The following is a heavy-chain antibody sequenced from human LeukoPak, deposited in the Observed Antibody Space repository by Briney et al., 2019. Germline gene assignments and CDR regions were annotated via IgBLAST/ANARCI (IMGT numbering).Heavy chain of an antibody. Sequence: KASETLSLTCTVSGGSISSYYWSWIRQPPGKGLEWIGYIYYSGSTNYNPSLKSRVTISVDTSKNQFSLKLSSVTAADTAVYYCARVLLSNYDFWSGYSNWFDPWGQGTLVTVSS. D-gene: IGHD3-3*01. V-gene: IGHV4-59*01. CDR1: GGSISSYY. J-gene: IGHJ5*02. CDR3: ARVLLSNYDFWSGYSNWFDP. CDR2: IYYSGST.